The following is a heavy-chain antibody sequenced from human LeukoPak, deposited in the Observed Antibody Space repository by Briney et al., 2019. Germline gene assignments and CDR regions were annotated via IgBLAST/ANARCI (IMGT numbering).Heavy chain of an antibody. CDR2: INTNTGDP. CDR3: ARGSFYSSGWRNWFDP. Sequence: VASVKVSCKASGYTFTSYAMYWVRQAPGQGLEWMGWINTNTGDPKYAQGFTGRFVFSLDTSVSTAYLQISSLKAEDTAVYYCARGSFYSSGWRNWFDPWGQGTLVTVSS. D-gene: IGHD6-19*01. J-gene: IGHJ5*02. V-gene: IGHV7-4-1*02. CDR1: GYTFTSYA.